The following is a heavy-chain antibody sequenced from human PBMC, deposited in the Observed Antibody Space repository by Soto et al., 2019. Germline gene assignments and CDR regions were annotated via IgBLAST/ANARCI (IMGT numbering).Heavy chain of an antibody. Sequence: QVQLVQSGAEVKKPGSSVKVSCKASGGTFSSYAISWVRQAPGQGLEWMGGIIPIFGTANYAQKFQGRVTITADESTSTAYMELSSLRSEDTAVYYCARSSGLRDGIGDYYYYYGMDVWGQGTTVTVSS. D-gene: IGHD5-12*01. CDR2: IIPIFGTA. CDR3: ARSSGLRDGIGDYYYYYGMDV. J-gene: IGHJ6*02. CDR1: GGTFSSYA. V-gene: IGHV1-69*01.